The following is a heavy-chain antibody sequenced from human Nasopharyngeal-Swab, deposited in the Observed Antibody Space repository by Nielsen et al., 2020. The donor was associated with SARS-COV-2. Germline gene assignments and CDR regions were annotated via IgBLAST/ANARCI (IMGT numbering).Heavy chain of an antibody. V-gene: IGHV6-1*01. Sequence: SQTSLTCAISGDSVSSHSAGWNWIRQSPSRGLEWLGRTLYRSKWYNDYAESVKSRIAVNPDTSKNQFSLQLNSVTPEDTAVYYCARGRDFSFDSWGQGTLVTASS. CDR3: ARGRDFSFDS. J-gene: IGHJ4*02. CDR1: GDSVSSHSAG. D-gene: IGHD3-3*01. CDR2: TLYRSKWYN.